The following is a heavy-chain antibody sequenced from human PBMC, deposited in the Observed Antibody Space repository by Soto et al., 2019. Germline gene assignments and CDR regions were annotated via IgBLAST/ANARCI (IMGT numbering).Heavy chain of an antibody. CDR3: ARGGASTWYDWFDP. Sequence: TSETLSLPWTVSGGSLISFHWSWVLQPPGKGLESIGYISYSGNTNYNPSLKSRVTISAETSKNQLSLKLNSVTAADTAVYYCARGGASTWYDWFDPWGQGILVTVSS. D-gene: IGHD6-13*01. V-gene: IGHV4-59*01. J-gene: IGHJ5*02. CDR2: ISYSGNT. CDR1: GGSLISFH.